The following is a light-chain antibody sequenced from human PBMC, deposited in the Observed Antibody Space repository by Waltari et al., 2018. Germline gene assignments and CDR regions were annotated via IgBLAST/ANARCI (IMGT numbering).Light chain of an antibody. Sequence: QSALTQPASVSGSPGQSITISCTGTSRDVGRYDLVSWYQHHPGKAPKLMIYEVYKRPSGVSNRFSAPKSGNTASLTISGLQAEDEADYYCCSYVGSSTFTFGGGTKLTVL. CDR3: CSYVGSSTFT. V-gene: IGLV2-23*02. CDR1: SRDVGRYDL. CDR2: EVY. J-gene: IGLJ2*01.